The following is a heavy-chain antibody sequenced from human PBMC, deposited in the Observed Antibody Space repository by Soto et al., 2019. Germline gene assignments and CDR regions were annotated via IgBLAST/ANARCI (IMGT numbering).Heavy chain of an antibody. J-gene: IGHJ6*02. V-gene: IGHV3-7*01. CDR2: IKQDGSQN. CDR3: ATEGNYYYGMDV. CDR1: GFTFSNYW. Sequence: GGSLRLSCAASGFTFSNYWMSWVRQAPGKGLEWVANIKQDGSQNYYVDSVKGRFTTSRDNTKNSFYLQMNSLRAEDTAVYYCATEGNYYYGMDVWGQGTTVTVSS. D-gene: IGHD6-13*01.